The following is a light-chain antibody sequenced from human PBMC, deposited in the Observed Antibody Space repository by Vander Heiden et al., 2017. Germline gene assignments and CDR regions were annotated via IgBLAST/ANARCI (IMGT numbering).Light chain of an antibody. J-gene: IGLJ2*01. Sequence: QTVLTQPPSVSGSPGQRVTISCIGANYDVHWYQQLPGTAPKLLIFGNNNRPSGVPDRFSGSKSGTSESLAITGLQAEDDAEYYCQYYDNELKVFGGGTKLTVL. V-gene: IGLV1-40*01. CDR3: QYYDNELKV. CDR2: GNN. CDR1: GANYD.